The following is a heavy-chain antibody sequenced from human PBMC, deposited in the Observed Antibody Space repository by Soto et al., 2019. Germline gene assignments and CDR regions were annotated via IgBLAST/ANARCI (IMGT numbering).Heavy chain of an antibody. CDR1: GFTFSSYA. D-gene: IGHD3-3*01. CDR2: ISYDGGNK. CDR3: ARAPLRFLEWLLDLDY. Sequence: GGSLRLSCAASGFTFSSYAMHWVRQAPGKGLEWVAVISYDGGNKYYADSVKGRFTISRDNSKNTLYLQMNSLRAEDTAVYYCARAPLRFLEWLLDLDYWGQGTLVTVSS. V-gene: IGHV3-30-3*01. J-gene: IGHJ4*02.